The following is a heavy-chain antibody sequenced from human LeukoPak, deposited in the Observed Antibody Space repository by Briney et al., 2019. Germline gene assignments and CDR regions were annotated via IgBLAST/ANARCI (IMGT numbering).Heavy chain of an antibody. Sequence: SETLSLTCAVYGGSFSGYYWSWIRQPPGKGLEWNGEINHSGSTNYNPSLKSRVTISVDTSKNQFSLKLSSVTAADTAVYYCARGGGYDYYWGQGTLVTVSS. CDR3: ARGGGYDYY. CDR1: GGSFSGYY. J-gene: IGHJ4*02. D-gene: IGHD5-12*01. V-gene: IGHV4-34*01. CDR2: INHSGST.